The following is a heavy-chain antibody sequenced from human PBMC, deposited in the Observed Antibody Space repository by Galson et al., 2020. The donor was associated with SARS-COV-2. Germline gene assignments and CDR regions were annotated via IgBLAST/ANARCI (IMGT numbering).Heavy chain of an antibody. J-gene: IGHJ4*02. Sequence: SETLSLTCTVSGGSISRGTYYWVWIRQPPGKGLQWIGSIYFSGSTYYNPSLKSRVTISVDTSKNQFSLKLSSVTAADTAVYYCARHGMADTLGIAYWGQGTQVTVST. CDR2: IYFSGST. D-gene: IGHD2-21*01. CDR1: GGSISRGTYY. V-gene: IGHV4-39*01. CDR3: ARHGMADTLGIAY.